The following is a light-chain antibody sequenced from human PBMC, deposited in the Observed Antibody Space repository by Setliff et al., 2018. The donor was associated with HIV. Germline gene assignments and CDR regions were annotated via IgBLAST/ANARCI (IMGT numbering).Light chain of an antibody. CDR1: TSTFGGDY. J-gene: IGLJ1*01. CDR3: GTWDVSLSSYV. CDR2: VND. Sequence: VLTQPPSVSAAPGQKVTVSCSGSTSTFGGDYISWYQQLPDTAPKLLIFVNDQRPSGIPDRFSASKSGTSATLTITGLQPGDEADYYCGTWDVSLSSYVFGTGTKVTVL. V-gene: IGLV1-51*01.